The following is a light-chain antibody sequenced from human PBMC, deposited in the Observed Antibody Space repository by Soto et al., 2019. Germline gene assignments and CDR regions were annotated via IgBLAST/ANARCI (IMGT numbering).Light chain of an antibody. CDR2: DAS. J-gene: IGKJ1*01. CDR1: QSISSW. CDR3: QQYGSYWS. V-gene: IGKV1-5*01. Sequence: DIQMTQSPSTLSASVGDRVTITCRASQSISSWLAWYQQKPGKAPKLLIYDASSLESGVPSRFSGSGSGTEFTLTISSLQPDDFATYYCQQYGSYWSFGQGTKVEIE.